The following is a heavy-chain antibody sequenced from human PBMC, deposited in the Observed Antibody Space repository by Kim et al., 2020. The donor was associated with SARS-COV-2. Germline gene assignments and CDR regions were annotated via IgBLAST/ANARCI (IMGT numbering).Heavy chain of an antibody. V-gene: IGHV4-39*06. D-gene: IGHD3-10*01. CDR3: ARVFGSGSYYKYYFGMDV. J-gene: IGHJ6*02. CDR2: IYYTGSN. CDR1: GGSISSSSYY. Sequence: SETLSLTCTVSGGSISSSSYYWGWIRQPQGKWLEWIGSIYYTGSNYYNPSLKSRVTISVDTSKNQFTLKSSSVTAADTAVYYCARVFGSGSYYKYYFGMDVWGQGTTVTVSS.